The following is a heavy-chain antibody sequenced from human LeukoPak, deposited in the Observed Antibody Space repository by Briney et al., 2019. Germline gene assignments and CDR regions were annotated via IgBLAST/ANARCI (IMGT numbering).Heavy chain of an antibody. V-gene: IGHV4-34*01. J-gene: IGHJ3*02. CDR3: ARGDLYDAFDI. Sequence: SETLSLTCAVYGGSFSGYYWSWIRQPPGKGLEWIGEINHSGSTNYNPSLKNRVTISVDTSKNQFSLKLSSVTAADTAVYYCARGDLYDAFDIWGQGTMVTVSS. D-gene: IGHD3-16*01. CDR2: INHSGST. CDR1: GGSFSGYY.